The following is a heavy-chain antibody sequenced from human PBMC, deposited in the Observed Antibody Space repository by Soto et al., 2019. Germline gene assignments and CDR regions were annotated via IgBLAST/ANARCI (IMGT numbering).Heavy chain of an antibody. CDR2: ISYDGSNK. V-gene: IGHV3-30*18. CDR1: GFTFSSYG. D-gene: IGHD3-10*01. CDR3: AKGIGDYGMDV. Sequence: QVQLVESGGGVVQPGRSLRLSCAASGFTFSSYGMHWVRQAPGKGLEWVAVISYDGSNKYYADSVKRRFTISRDNSKNTLYLQMNSLRAEDTAVYYCAKGIGDYGMDVCGQGTTVTVSS. J-gene: IGHJ6*02.